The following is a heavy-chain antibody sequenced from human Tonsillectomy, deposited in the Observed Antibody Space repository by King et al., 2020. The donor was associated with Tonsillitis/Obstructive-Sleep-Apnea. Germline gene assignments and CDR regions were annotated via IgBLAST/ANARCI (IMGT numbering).Heavy chain of an antibody. J-gene: IGHJ3*02. V-gene: IGHV3-30*01. D-gene: IGHD6-19*01. CDR2: ISYDGSNK. CDR3: ARGAWGIGAVAGISAFDI. CDR1: GFTFSSYA. Sequence: QLVQSGGGVVQPGRSLRLSCAASGFTFSSYAMHWVRQAPGKGLEWVAVISYDGSNKYYADSVKGRFTISRDNSKNTLYLQMNSLRAEDTAGYYCARGAWGIGAVAGISAFDIWGQGTMVTVSS.